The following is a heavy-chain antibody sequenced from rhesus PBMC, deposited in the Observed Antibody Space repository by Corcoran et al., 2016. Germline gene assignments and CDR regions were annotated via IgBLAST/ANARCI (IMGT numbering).Heavy chain of an antibody. CDR3: ARRGYSGSWNPFDY. CDR2: IYGNIPGT. V-gene: IGHV4-81*01. CDR1: GGSISGYY. D-gene: IGHD6-25*01. Sequence: QLQLQESGPGLVKPSETLSLTCAVSGGSISGYYWSWIRQPPGKGLEWIGNIYGNIPGTNYNPSLKGPVTISKDPSKNQFSLKLSSVTAADTAVYYCARRGYSGSWNPFDYWGQGVLVTVSS. J-gene: IGHJ4*01.